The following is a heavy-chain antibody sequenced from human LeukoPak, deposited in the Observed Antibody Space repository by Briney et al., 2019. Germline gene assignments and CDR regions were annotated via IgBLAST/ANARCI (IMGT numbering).Heavy chain of an antibody. V-gene: IGHV3-7*01. CDR1: GFTFSSYW. CDR3: ARAPAAAASWNWFDP. J-gene: IGHJ5*02. Sequence: GGSLRLSCAASGFTFSSYWMSWVRQAPGKGLEWVANIKQDGSEKYYVDSVKGRFTISRDNAKNSLYLQMNSLRAEDTAVYYCARAPAAAASWNWFDPWGQGTLVTVSS. D-gene: IGHD6-13*01. CDR2: IKQDGSEK.